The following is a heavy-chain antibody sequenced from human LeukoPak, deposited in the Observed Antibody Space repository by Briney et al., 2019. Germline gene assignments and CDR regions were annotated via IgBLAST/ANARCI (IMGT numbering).Heavy chain of an antibody. Sequence: SETLSLTCTVSSGSLGSYYWNWLRQPAGKGLEWIGHIYTSGSTNYNPSLKSRVTMSVDTSKNQFSLELNSVTAADTAFYYCAREYSSSSGKALAYWGQGTLVTVSS. D-gene: IGHD6-6*01. CDR2: IYTSGST. CDR1: SGSLGSYY. CDR3: AREYSSSSGKALAY. V-gene: IGHV4-4*07. J-gene: IGHJ4*02.